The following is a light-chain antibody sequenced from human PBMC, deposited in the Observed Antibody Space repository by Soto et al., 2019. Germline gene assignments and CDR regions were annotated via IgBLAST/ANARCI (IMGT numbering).Light chain of an antibody. Sequence: EIVLTQSPATLSLSPGERATLSCRASQSVXXXXAWYQQKPGQAPRLLIYDASNRATGIPARFSGSGSGTDFTLTISSLEPEDFAVYYCQQRSNWPPLTFGGGTKVEIK. CDR3: QQRSNWPPLT. CDR1: QSVXXX. J-gene: IGKJ4*01. CDR2: DAS. V-gene: IGKV3-11*01.